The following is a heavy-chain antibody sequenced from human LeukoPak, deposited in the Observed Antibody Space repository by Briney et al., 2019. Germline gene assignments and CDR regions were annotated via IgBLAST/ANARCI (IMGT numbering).Heavy chain of an antibody. J-gene: IGHJ4*02. D-gene: IGHD4-17*01. CDR2: VCGSGGST. Sequence: GGSLRLSCAASGFTFSSYAMSWVRQAPGKGLEWVSAVCGSGGSTYYADSVKGRFTISRDNSKNTLYLQMNSLRAEDTAVYYGAKPPPDYGDYDAVYWGQGTLVTVSS. V-gene: IGHV3-23*01. CDR1: GFTFSSYA. CDR3: AKPPPDYGDYDAVY.